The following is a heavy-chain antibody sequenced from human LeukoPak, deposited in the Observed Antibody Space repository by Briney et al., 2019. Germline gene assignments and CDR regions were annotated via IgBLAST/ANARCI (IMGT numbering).Heavy chain of an antibody. Sequence: PSETLSLTCTVSGGSISSGGYYWSWIRQHPGKGLEWIGYIYYSGSTYYNPSLKSRVTMSLETSKNQFSLKLSSVTAADTAVYYCARDTGTTVLDAFDIWGQGTMVTVSS. D-gene: IGHD1-7*01. CDR3: ARDTGTTVLDAFDI. CDR1: GGSISSGGYY. CDR2: IYYSGST. V-gene: IGHV4-31*03. J-gene: IGHJ3*02.